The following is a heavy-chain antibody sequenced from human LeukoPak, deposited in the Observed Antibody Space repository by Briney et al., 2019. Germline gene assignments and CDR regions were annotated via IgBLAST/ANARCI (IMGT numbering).Heavy chain of an antibody. Sequence: SETLSLTCAVYGGSFSGYYWSWIRQPPGKGLEWIGEINHSGSTNYNPSLKSRVTISVDTSKNQFSLKLSSVTAADTAVYYCARWPHGSTDAFDIWGQGTMVTVSS. CDR1: GGSFSGYY. D-gene: IGHD1-26*01. V-gene: IGHV4-34*09. CDR2: INHSGST. CDR3: ARWPHGSTDAFDI. J-gene: IGHJ3*02.